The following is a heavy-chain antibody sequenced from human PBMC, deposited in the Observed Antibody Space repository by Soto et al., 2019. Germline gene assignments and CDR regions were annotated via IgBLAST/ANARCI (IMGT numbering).Heavy chain of an antibody. J-gene: IGHJ4*02. CDR2: IIPLFGTA. D-gene: IGHD2-15*01. V-gene: IGHV1-69*01. CDR3: ARDECSGGSCYSDY. CDR1: GGTFSSYG. Sequence: QVQLVQSGAEVKKPGSSVKVSCKASGGTFSSYGFSWVRQAPGQGLEWMGGIIPLFGTANYAQKFQGRVTITADESRSTTYMGLSSLRSEDSAVYYCARDECSGGSCYSDYWGQGTLVTVSS.